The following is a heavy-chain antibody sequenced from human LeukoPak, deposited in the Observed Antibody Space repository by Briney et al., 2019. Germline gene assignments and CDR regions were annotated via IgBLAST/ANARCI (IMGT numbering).Heavy chain of an antibody. J-gene: IGHJ3*02. CDR2: INPNSGGT. V-gene: IGHV1-2*02. D-gene: IGHD3-9*01. Sequence: RASVQVSCKASGYTFTGYYMHWVRQAPGRGLEGMGWINPNSGGTNYAQKFQGRVIMTRDTSISTAYMELSRLRSDDTAVYYCARAVLLYLDWLVTADAFDIWGQGTMVTVSS. CDR3: ARAVLLYLDWLVTADAFDI. CDR1: GYTFTGYY.